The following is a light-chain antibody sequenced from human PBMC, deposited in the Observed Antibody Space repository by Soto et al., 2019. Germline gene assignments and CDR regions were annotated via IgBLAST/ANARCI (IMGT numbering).Light chain of an antibody. CDR2: KAS. J-gene: IGKJ1*01. CDR1: QSISIW. V-gene: IGKV1-5*03. CDR3: XXXSTYTQRT. Sequence: DIQMTQSPSTLSASVGDRVTITCRASQSISIWLAWYQQKPGKAPKILIYKASSLESGVPSRFSGSGSGTEFTLTISSLQPDXFATYYXXXXSTYTQRTFGQGTKVEIK.